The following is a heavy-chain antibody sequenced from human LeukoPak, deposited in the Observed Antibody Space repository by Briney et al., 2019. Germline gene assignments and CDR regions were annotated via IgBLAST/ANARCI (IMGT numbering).Heavy chain of an antibody. CDR2: ISGSSSYI. Sequence: RAGGSLRLSCAASGFTFSSYSMNWVRQAPGKGLEWLSSISGSSSYIYYADSVKGRFTISRDSARNSLYLQMKSLRAEDTAVYYCARTPSIVGYTSRELGHWYFDLWGRGTPVTVSS. CDR3: ARTPSIVGYTSRELGHWYFDL. J-gene: IGHJ2*01. CDR1: GFTFSSYS. D-gene: IGHD6-13*01. V-gene: IGHV3-21*01.